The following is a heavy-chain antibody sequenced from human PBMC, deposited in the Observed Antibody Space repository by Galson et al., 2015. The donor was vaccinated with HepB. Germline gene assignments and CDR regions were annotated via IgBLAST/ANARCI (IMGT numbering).Heavy chain of an antibody. D-gene: IGHD6-13*01. V-gene: IGHV3-30*18. Sequence: SLRLSCAASGFTFSSYGMHWVRQAPGKGLEWVAVISYDGSNKYYADSVKGRFTISRDNSKNTLYLQMNSLRAEDTAVYYCAKDQRGSIAAAGAFDYWGQGTLVTVSS. CDR2: ISYDGSNK. CDR1: GFTFSSYG. CDR3: AKDQRGSIAAAGAFDY. J-gene: IGHJ4*02.